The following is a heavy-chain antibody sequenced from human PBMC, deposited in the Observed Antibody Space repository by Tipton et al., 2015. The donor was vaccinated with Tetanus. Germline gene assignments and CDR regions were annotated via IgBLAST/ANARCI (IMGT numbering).Heavy chain of an antibody. J-gene: IGHJ6*02. CDR2: ISGSGGHI. CDR3: ARDRRSYIASAGYGMDV. D-gene: IGHD6-13*01. Sequence: SLRLSCAASGFTFSDYGMSWVRQAPGRGLEWVTFISGSGGHIYYADSVKGRFTVSRDNAKNSVYLQMSSLRDDDTAIYYCARDRRSYIASAGYGMDVWGQGTPVTASS. CDR1: GFTFSDYG. V-gene: IGHV3-48*02.